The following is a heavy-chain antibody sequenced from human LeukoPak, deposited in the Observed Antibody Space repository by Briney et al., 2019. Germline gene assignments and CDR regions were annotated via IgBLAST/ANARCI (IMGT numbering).Heavy chain of an antibody. J-gene: IGHJ4*02. Sequence: GGSLRLSCAASGSTFSSYGMHWVRQAPGKGLGWVAVISNDGSKKYYADSVKGRFTISRDNSKNTLSLQVSSPRTEDTAVYYCAKDRYSYAFEYSDSWGQGTLVTVSS. CDR1: GSTFSSYG. CDR3: AKDRYSYAFEYSDS. D-gene: IGHD5-18*01. CDR2: ISNDGSKK. V-gene: IGHV3-30*18.